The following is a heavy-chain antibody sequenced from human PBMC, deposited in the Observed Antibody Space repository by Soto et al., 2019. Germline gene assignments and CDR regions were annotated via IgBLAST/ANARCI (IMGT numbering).Heavy chain of an antibody. CDR2: MNAGNGNT. J-gene: IGHJ3*02. CDR3: ARDCTYCGGDTGREAFDI. V-gene: IGHV1-3*01. Sequence: VRLEQSGADVKTPGASVKVSCQASGYTFNIYAMHWVRQAPGQRPEWMGWMNAGNGNTEYSPKFHGRVTMTRDRYAGAAYMELSGLTSEDTAVYYCARDCTYCGGDTGREAFDIWGQGTMVTVS. D-gene: IGHD2-21*01. CDR1: GYTFNIYA.